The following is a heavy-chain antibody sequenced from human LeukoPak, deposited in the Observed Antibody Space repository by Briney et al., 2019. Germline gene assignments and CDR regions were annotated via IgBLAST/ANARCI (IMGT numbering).Heavy chain of an antibody. V-gene: IGHV4-39*02. CDR1: GGSISSGTYY. CDR3: ARDHSSSSWMDSFEI. CDR2: IYHSGST. J-gene: IGHJ3*02. D-gene: IGHD6-6*01. Sequence: SETLSLTCTVSGGSISSGTYYWGWVRQPPGEGLEWIGFIYHSGSTYYTPSLKSRVTISVDTSRNQFSLKLNSMTAADTAVYYCARDHSSSSWMDSFEIWGPGTKVTVSS.